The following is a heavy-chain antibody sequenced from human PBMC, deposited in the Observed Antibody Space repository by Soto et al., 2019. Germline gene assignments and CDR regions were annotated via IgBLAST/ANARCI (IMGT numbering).Heavy chain of an antibody. V-gene: IGHV3-21*01. D-gene: IGHD6-25*01. Sequence: GGSLRLSCAASGLTFSSYSMNWVRQAPGKGLEWVSSISSSSSYTYYADSVKGRFTISRDNAKNSLYLQMSSLRDEDTAVYYCARVNGFSLNAYWGQGTLVTVSS. CDR3: ARVNGFSLNAY. CDR1: GLTFSSYS. CDR2: ISSSSSYT. J-gene: IGHJ4*02.